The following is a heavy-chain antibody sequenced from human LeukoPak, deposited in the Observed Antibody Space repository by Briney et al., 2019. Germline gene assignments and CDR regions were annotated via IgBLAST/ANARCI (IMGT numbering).Heavy chain of an antibody. CDR2: ISAYNGNT. J-gene: IGHJ4*02. V-gene: IGHV1-18*01. D-gene: IGHD3-22*01. CDR1: GYTFTSYG. Sequence: ASVKVSCKASGYTFTSYGISWVRQAPGQGLEWMGWISAYNGNTNYAQKFQGRVTITADKSTSTAYMELSSLRSEDTAVYYCARGVHPDYYDSSGYYYDFDYWGQGTLVTVSS. CDR3: ARGVHPDYYDSSGYYYDFDY.